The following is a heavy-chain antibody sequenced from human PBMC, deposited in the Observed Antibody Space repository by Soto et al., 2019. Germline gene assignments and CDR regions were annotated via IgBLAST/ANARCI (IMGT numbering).Heavy chain of an antibody. Sequence: SETLSLTCTVSGGSISSSSYYWGWIRQPPGKGLEWIGSIYYSGSTYYNPSLKSRVTISVDTSKNQFSLKLSSVTAADTAVYYCARQAGYYYDSSGYYWFDPWGQGTLVTVSS. V-gene: IGHV4-39*01. CDR1: GGSISSSSYY. J-gene: IGHJ5*02. CDR3: ARQAGYYYDSSGYYWFDP. CDR2: IYYSGST. D-gene: IGHD3-22*01.